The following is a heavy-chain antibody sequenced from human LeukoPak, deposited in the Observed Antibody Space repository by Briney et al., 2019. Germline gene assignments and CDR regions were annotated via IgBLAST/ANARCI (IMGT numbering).Heavy chain of an antibody. J-gene: IGHJ5*02. Sequence: SETLSLTCTVSGGSISSYYWSWIRQPPGKGLEWIGYIYYSGSTNYNPSLKSRVTISVDTSKNQFSLKLSSVTAADTAVYYCARDSRVVPAATWAWFDPWGQGTLVTVSS. V-gene: IGHV4-59*01. CDR1: GGSISSYY. CDR3: ARDSRVVPAATWAWFDP. CDR2: IYYSGST. D-gene: IGHD2-2*01.